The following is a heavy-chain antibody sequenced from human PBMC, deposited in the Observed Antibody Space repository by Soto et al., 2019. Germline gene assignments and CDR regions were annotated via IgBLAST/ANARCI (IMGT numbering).Heavy chain of an antibody. J-gene: IGHJ5*02. CDR3: AKEPGRITIFVDWFDP. Sequence: GGSLRLSCAASGFTFRSYAMSWVRQAPVKGLEWVSAISGSGGSTYYADSVKGRFTISRDNSKNTLYLQMNSLGAEDTAVYYCAKEPGRITIFVDWFDPWGQGTLVTVAS. CDR2: ISGSGGST. D-gene: IGHD3-3*01. V-gene: IGHV3-23*01. CDR1: GFTFRSYA.